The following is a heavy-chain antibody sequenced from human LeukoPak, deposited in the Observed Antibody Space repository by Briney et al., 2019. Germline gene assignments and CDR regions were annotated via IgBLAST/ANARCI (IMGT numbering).Heavy chain of an antibody. CDR3: ARHPTVLSGSGMRDY. D-gene: IGHD3-10*01. Sequence: GTSVKVSCKASGFTFSSSAVQWERQARGQRLEWIAWIAVGSGNTNYAQTFQERVTITRDMSTSTPYMQLSSLRAEDTAVYYCARHPTVLSGSGMRDYWGQGALGTVSS. J-gene: IGHJ4*02. CDR1: GFTFSSSA. V-gene: IGHV1-58*01. CDR2: IAVGSGNT.